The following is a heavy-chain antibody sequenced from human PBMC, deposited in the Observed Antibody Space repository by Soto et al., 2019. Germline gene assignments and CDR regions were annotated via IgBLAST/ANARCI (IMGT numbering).Heavy chain of an antibody. D-gene: IGHD3-3*01. Sequence: ASVKVSCKASGGTFSSYAISWVRQAPGQGLEWMGGIIPIFGTANYAQKFQGRVTITADESTSTAYMELSSLRSEDTAVYYCARVSKRITIFGVVIHDDWFDPWSQGTLVTVSS. CDR2: IIPIFGTA. CDR1: GGTFSSYA. CDR3: ARVSKRITIFGVVIHDDWFDP. V-gene: IGHV1-69*13. J-gene: IGHJ5*02.